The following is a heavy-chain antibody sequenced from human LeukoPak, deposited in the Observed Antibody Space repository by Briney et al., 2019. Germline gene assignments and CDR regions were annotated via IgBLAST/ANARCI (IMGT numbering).Heavy chain of an antibody. V-gene: IGHV1-3*03. J-gene: IGHJ4*02. CDR1: GYTFTTYA. CDR3: ARDPGGDYSYFDY. D-gene: IGHD2-15*01. CDR2: INAGNGNT. Sequence: ASVKVSCKASGYTFTTYAMHWVRQAPGQWLEWMGCINAGNGNTKYSQEFQGRVTITRDTSASTAYMELSSLRSEDMAVYYCARDPGGDYSYFDYWGQGTLVTVSS.